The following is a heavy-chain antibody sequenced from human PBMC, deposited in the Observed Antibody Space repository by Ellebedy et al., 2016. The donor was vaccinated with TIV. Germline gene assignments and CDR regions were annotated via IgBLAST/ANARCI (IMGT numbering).Heavy chain of an antibody. V-gene: IGHV1-69*13. CDR3: ARGVVGKKGYYYYYMDV. CDR2: IIPIFGTA. Sequence: ASVKVSCKASGGTFSSYAIGWVRQAPGQGLEWMGGIIPIFGTANYAQKFQGRVTITADESTSTAYMELSSLRSEDTAVYYCARGVVGKKGYYYYYMDVWGKGTTVTVSS. D-gene: IGHD2-2*01. CDR1: GGTFSSYA. J-gene: IGHJ6*03.